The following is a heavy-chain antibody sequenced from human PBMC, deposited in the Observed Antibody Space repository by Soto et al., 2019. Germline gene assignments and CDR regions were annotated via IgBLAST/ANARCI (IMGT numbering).Heavy chain of an antibody. CDR1: GFTFSSYG. CDR3: AKVGGLVAMVSHFDY. J-gene: IGHJ4*02. D-gene: IGHD5-18*01. V-gene: IGHV3-30*18. Sequence: QVQLVESGGGVVQPGRSLRLSCAASGFTFSSYGMHWVRQAPGKGLEWVAVISYDGSNKYYADSVKGRFTISRDNSKNTLYLQMNSLRAEDTAVYYCAKVGGLVAMVSHFDYWGQGTLVTVSS. CDR2: ISYDGSNK.